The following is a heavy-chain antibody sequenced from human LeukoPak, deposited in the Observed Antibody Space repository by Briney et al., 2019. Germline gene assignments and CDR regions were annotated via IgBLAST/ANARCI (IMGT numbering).Heavy chain of an antibody. CDR3: ARGPRYYYDSRGAFDI. Sequence: ASVKVSCKASGYTFTSYYMHWVRQAPGQGLEWMGIINPSGGSTSYAQKFQGRVTMTRDTSTSTVYMELSSLRSEDTAVYYCARGPRYYYDSRGAFDIWGQGTMVTVSS. V-gene: IGHV1-46*01. J-gene: IGHJ3*02. CDR2: INPSGGST. D-gene: IGHD3-22*01. CDR1: GYTFTSYY.